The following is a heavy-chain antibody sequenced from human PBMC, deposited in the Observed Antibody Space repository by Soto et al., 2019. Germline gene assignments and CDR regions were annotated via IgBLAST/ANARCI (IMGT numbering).Heavy chain of an antibody. CDR2: ISGRGDDT. J-gene: IGHJ4*02. D-gene: IGHD3-22*01. CDR3: ARAQPTYSSSYFDY. V-gene: IGHV3-23*01. Sequence: EVQLLESGGDLVQPGGSLRLSCAASGFTFSSYAMSWVRQAPGKGLEWVSTISGRGDDTYYTDSVKGLFTISRDNSKNTLYVHKNSLRAEDTAVYYCARAQPTYSSSYFDYWGQGTLVTVSS. CDR1: GFTFSSYA.